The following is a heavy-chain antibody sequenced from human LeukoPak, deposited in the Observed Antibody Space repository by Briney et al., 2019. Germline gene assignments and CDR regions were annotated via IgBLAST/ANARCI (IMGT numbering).Heavy chain of an antibody. CDR1: GGSISTGTNY. CDR3: ASAKALSYYGMDV. Sequence: SETLSLTCTVSGGSISTGTNYWSWIRQPPGKGLEWIGYIYYSGSTNYNPSLKSRVTISVDTSKNQFSLKLSSVTAADTAVYYCASAKALSYYGMDVWGQGTTVTVSS. V-gene: IGHV4-61*01. CDR2: IYYSGST. J-gene: IGHJ6*02.